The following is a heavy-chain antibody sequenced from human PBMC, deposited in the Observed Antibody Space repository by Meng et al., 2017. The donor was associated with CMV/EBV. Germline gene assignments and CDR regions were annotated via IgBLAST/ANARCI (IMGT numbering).Heavy chain of an antibody. Sequence: LRLSCTVSGGSISSGGYYWSWIRQHPGKGLEWIGYIYYSGSTYYNPSLKSRVTISVDTSKNQFSLKLSSLTAADTAVYYCASQWAGDSSGYYTFDYWGQGTLVTVSS. D-gene: IGHD3-22*01. CDR3: ASQWAGDSSGYYTFDY. CDR2: IYYSGST. V-gene: IGHV4-31*03. CDR1: GGSISSGGYY. J-gene: IGHJ4*02.